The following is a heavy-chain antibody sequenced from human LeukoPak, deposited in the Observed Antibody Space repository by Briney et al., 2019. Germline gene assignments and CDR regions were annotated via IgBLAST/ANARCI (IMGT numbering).Heavy chain of an antibody. CDR1: GGSISSTSYY. Sequence: SETLSLTCIVSGGSISSTSYYWGWIRQSPGKGLEWIGSFYYSGSIFDNRSLRSRVTISIDMSKNQFLLKLSSVTAADTAVYYCARDEDGSGSYLDYWGQGTLVTVSS. D-gene: IGHD3-10*01. V-gene: IGHV4-39*07. CDR2: FYYSGSI. CDR3: ARDEDGSGSYLDY. J-gene: IGHJ4*02.